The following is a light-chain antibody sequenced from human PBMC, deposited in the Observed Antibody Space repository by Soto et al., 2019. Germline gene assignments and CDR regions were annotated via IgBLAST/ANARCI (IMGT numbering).Light chain of an antibody. CDR1: SSNIGTPYD. J-gene: IGLJ2*01. CDR2: GNS. V-gene: IGLV1-40*01. Sequence: QSVLTQPPSVSGAPGQRVTISCTGSSSNIGTPYDVHWYQQLPGTAPKLLIYGNSNRPSGVPDRFSGSKSGTSASLAITGLQAEDGADYYCQSYDSSLSGYVIFGGGTKLTVL. CDR3: QSYDSSLSGYVI.